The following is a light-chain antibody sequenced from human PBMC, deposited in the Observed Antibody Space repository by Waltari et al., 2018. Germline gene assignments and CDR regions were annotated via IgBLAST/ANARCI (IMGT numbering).Light chain of an antibody. Sequence: DIQMTQSPSTLSASVGDRVTITCRASQSISTWWAWYQQKPGKAPKLLIYAASHLESGVPSRFSGSGSGTEFTLTISSLQPDDFATYYCQQYNDYLGTFGPGTKVEI. CDR2: AAS. V-gene: IGKV1-5*03. CDR1: QSISTW. J-gene: IGKJ1*01. CDR3: QQYNDYLGT.